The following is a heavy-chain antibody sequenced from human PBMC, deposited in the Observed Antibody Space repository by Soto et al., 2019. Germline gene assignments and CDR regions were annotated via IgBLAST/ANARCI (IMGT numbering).Heavy chain of an antibody. CDR3: ARHAWEDSMRVGWFDP. Sequence: SETLSLTCTVSGGSISNSSYYWGWIRQPPGKGLEWIGSIYYSGSTYYNPSLKSRVTISVDTSKNQFSLKLSSVTAADTAVYYCARHAWEDSMRVGWFDPWGQGTLVTVSS. CDR2: IYYSGST. J-gene: IGHJ5*02. D-gene: IGHD3-22*01. V-gene: IGHV4-39*01. CDR1: GGSISNSSYY.